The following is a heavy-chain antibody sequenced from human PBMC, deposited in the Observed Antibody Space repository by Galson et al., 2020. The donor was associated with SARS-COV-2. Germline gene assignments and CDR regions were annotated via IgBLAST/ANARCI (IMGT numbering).Heavy chain of an antibody. J-gene: IGHJ5*02. V-gene: IGHV4-59*01. D-gene: IGHD3-3*01. CDR3: ARDFWSGSLGENWFDP. CDR2: IYYSGST. Sequence: SETLSLTCTVSGGSISSYYWSWNRQPPGKGLEWIGYIYYSGSTNYNPSLKSRVTISVDTSKNQFSLKLSSVTAADTAVYYCARDFWSGSLGENWFDPWGQGTLVTFSS. CDR1: GGSISSYY.